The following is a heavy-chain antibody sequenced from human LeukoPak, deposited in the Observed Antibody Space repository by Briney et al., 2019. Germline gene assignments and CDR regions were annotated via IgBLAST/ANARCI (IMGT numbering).Heavy chain of an antibody. CDR1: GFTFSSYW. CDR2: IKQDGSEK. V-gene: IGHV3-7*03. J-gene: IGHJ5*02. D-gene: IGHD6-13*01. Sequence: GGSLRLSCAASGFTFSSYWMSWVRQAPGKGLEWVANIKQDGSEKYYVDSVKGRFTISRDNAKNSLYLQMNSLRAEDTAVYYCARDVSGDSSSWYWFDPWGQATLVTVSS. CDR3: ARDVSGDSSSWYWFDP.